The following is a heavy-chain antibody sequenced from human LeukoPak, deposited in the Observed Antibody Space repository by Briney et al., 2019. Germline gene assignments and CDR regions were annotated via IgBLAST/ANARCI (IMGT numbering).Heavy chain of an antibody. D-gene: IGHD1-26*01. CDR2: IYPGDSGP. Sequence: GESLKISCKVSGYSSTSYCIGWVRQMPGKGLEWRGIIYPGDSGPTYSPSFQGQVTISVDKSINTAYLQWSSLQASDTAMYYCGMSGDRVPLQDDVFDVWGQGTMVTVST. V-gene: IGHV5-51*01. CDR3: GMSGDRVPLQDDVFDV. J-gene: IGHJ3*01. CDR1: GYSSTSYC.